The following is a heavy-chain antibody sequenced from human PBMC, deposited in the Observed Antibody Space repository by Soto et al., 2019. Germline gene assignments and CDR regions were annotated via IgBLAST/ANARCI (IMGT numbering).Heavy chain of an antibody. CDR3: ARDRGGYSYGYGGDPGDY. V-gene: IGHV1-18*01. CDR1: GYTFTSYG. CDR2: ISAYNGNT. Sequence: QVQLVQSGAEVKKPGASVKVSCKASGYTFTSYGISWVRQAPGQGLEWMGWISAYNGNTNYAQKHQGRVTMTTDTSTSTAYMELRGLRSDDTAVYYCARDRGGYSYGYGGDPGDYWGQGTLVTVSS. D-gene: IGHD5-18*01. J-gene: IGHJ4*02.